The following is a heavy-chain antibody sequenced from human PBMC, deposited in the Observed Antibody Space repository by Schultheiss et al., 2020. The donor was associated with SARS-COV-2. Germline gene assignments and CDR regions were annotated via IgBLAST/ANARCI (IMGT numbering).Heavy chain of an antibody. CDR3: ARRRDTNWFDP. Sequence: SVKVSCKASGDTFSRYALSWVRHAPGQGLEWMGGISPIFGTANYAQKFQGRVTITADESTSTAYMELSSLRSEDTAVYYCARRRDTNWFDPWGQGTLVTVSS. CDR2: ISPIFGTA. V-gene: IGHV1-69*13. D-gene: IGHD5-18*01. J-gene: IGHJ5*02. CDR1: GDTFSRYA.